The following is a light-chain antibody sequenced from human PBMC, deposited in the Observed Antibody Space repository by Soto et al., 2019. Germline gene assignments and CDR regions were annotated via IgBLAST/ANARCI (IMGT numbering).Light chain of an antibody. J-gene: IGKJ4*01. CDR3: LQHNAYPLT. Sequence: DIQMTQSPSSLSASVGDRVTITCRASQGIGNDLGWYQQKPGKAPKRLIYAASSLQSGVPSRFSGSGSGAEFTLTISSLHPEDSATYYCLQHNAYPLTVGGGTKVDIK. CDR2: AAS. CDR1: QGIGND. V-gene: IGKV1-17*01.